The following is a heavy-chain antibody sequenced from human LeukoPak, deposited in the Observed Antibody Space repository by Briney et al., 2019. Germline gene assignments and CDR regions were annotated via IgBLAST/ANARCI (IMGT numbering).Heavy chain of an antibody. Sequence: WASVKVSCKASGYTFTSYDINWVRQATGQGLEWMGWVNPNSGNTGYAQKFQGRVTMTRNTSISTAYMELSSLRSEDTAVYYCASSSSGGGEFDYWGQGTLVTVSS. D-gene: IGHD3-16*01. J-gene: IGHJ4*02. V-gene: IGHV1-8*01. CDR1: GYTFTSYD. CDR2: VNPNSGNT. CDR3: ASSSSGGGEFDY.